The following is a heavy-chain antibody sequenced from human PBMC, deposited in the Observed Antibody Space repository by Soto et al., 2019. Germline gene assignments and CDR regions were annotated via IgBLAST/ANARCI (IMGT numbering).Heavy chain of an antibody. CDR3: AKDLGFCSSSTCQPPYGMDV. CDR2: ISDNGGST. V-gene: IGHV3-23*01. D-gene: IGHD2-2*01. Sequence: PGGSLRLSCAASGFTLSSYAMTWVRQAPGKGLEWVSSISDNGGSTHYSDSVKGRFTISRDNSKNTLYLQMNSLRAEDTAVYHCAKDLGFCSSSTCQPPYGMDVWGQGTTVTVSS. J-gene: IGHJ6*02. CDR1: GFTLSSYA.